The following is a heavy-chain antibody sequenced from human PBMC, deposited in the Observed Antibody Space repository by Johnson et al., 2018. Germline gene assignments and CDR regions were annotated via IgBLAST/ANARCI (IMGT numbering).Heavy chain of an antibody. V-gene: IGHV1-46*01. J-gene: IGHJ3*02. CDR2: INPSGGST. Sequence: QVQLVESGAEVKKPGASVKVSCKASGYTFTSYYMHWVRQAPGQGLEWMGIINPSGGSTSYAQKFQGRVTMPRDTAPSTVYMELSSLRSEDTAVYYCARVGKMATIRPYAFDIWGQGTMVTVSS. CDR3: ARVGKMATIRPYAFDI. CDR1: GYTFTSYY. D-gene: IGHD5-24*01.